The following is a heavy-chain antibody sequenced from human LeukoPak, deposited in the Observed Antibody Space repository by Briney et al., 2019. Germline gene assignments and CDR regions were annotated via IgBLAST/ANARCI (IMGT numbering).Heavy chain of an antibody. CDR3: AKVEYFYDSSPTDY. CDR2: ISWNSGSI. Sequence: GRSLRLSCAASGFTFDDYAMHWVRHAPGKGLEWVSGISWNSGSIGYADSVKGRFTISRDNSKNTLYMQMNSLRAEDTAVYDCAKVEYFYDSSPTDYWGQGTLVTVFS. J-gene: IGHJ4*02. V-gene: IGHV3-9*01. D-gene: IGHD3-22*01. CDR1: GFTFDDYA.